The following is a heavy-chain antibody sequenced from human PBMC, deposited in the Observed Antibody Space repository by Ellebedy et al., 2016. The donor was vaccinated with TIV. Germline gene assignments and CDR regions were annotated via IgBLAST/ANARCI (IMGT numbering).Heavy chain of an antibody. CDR1: GFPFRSYG. Sequence: GESLKISCAASGFPFRSYGMHWVRQAPGKGLEWVAFLRYDGGDENYADSVKRRFTISSDNSKTTLFLQMNSRRPDDTSVYYCAKCLWTNGGSSVVDYWGQGSLVTVSS. CDR2: LRYDGGDE. J-gene: IGHJ4*02. D-gene: IGHD2-15*01. CDR3: AKCLWTNGGSSVVDY. V-gene: IGHV3-30*02.